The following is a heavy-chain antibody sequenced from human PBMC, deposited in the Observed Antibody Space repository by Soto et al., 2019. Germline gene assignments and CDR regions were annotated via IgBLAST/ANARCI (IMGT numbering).Heavy chain of an antibody. D-gene: IGHD1-26*01. Sequence: GGSLRLSCAISGFSVSSNYLSWVRQAPGKGLEWVSVHYSGGSTYYADSVQGRFTISRDKSNNTLYLQMRRVRAEDTAVYFCARQSTTPGTVGATSPIDTWGQGTQVTVSS. CDR3: ARQSTTPGTVGATSPIDT. J-gene: IGHJ5*02. CDR1: GFSVSSNY. CDR2: HYSGGST. V-gene: IGHV3-53*01.